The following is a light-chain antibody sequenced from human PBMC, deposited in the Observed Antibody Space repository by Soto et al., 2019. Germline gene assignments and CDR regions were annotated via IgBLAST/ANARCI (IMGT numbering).Light chain of an antibody. J-gene: IGLJ3*02. CDR2: EVI. CDR3: SSYTSVRGV. V-gene: IGLV2-14*01. CDR1: RSDIGSYDF. Sequence: QSALTQPASVSGSPGQSITISCTGSRSDIGSYDFVSWYQQHPGKVPKLIIYEVIHRPSGVSHRFSGSKSGNTASLTISGLQAEDEADYYCSSYTSVRGVFGGGTKLTVL.